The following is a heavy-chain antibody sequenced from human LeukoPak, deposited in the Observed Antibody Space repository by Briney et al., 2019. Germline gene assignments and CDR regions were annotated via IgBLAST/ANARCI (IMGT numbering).Heavy chain of an antibody. CDR3: ARGYCSSTSCYPPVY. V-gene: IGHV3-21*01. CDR2: ISSSSSYI. J-gene: IGHJ4*02. CDR1: GFTFSSYS. D-gene: IGHD2-2*01. Sequence: GGSLRLSCAASGFTFSSYSMNWVRQAPGKGLEWVSSISSSSSYIYYADSVKGRFTISRDNAKNSLYLQMNSLRAEDTAVYYCARGYCSSTSCYPPVYWGQGTLVTVSS.